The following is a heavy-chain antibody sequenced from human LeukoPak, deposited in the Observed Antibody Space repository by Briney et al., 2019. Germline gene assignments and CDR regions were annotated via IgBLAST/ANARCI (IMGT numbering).Heavy chain of an antibody. CDR2: MNHSSEHT. CDR1: RGTFSSYA. CDR3: ARGLHDYYYYYIDV. J-gene: IGHJ6*03. V-gene: IGHV1-8*02. Sequence: GASVKVSCKASRGTFSSYAISWVGQAPGQGREWMGWMNHSSEHTGYAQKFKGRVTMTRNTSISTAYMELSSLRSEDTAVYYCARGLHDYYYYYIDVWGKGTTVTISS.